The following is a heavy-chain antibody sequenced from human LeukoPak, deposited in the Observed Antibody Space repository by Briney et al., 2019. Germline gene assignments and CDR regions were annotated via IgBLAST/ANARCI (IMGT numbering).Heavy chain of an antibody. CDR1: GYAXTSYG. Sequence: GASVKASCRASGYAXTSYGISWVRQAPGQGLEWMGWISAYNGNTNYAQKLQGRVTMTTDTSTSTAYMELRSLRSDDTAVYYCARGYSGSYSGWFDPWGQGPLVTVSS. CDR3: ARGYSGSYSGWFDP. D-gene: IGHD1-26*01. V-gene: IGHV1-18*01. CDR2: ISAYNGNT. J-gene: IGHJ5*02.